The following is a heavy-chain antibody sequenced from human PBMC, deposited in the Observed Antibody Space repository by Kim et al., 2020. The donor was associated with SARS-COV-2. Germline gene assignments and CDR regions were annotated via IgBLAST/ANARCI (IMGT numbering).Heavy chain of an antibody. CDR2: IYHSGST. Sequence: SETLSLTCAVSGGSISSSNWWSWVRQPPGKGLEWIGEIYHSGSTNYNPSLKSRVTISVDKSKNQFSLKLSSVTAADTAVYYCARELYIAFPYYYYYGMDVWGQGTTVTVSS. CDR1: GGSISSSNW. V-gene: IGHV4-4*02. D-gene: IGHD2-2*02. CDR3: ARELYIAFPYYYYYGMDV. J-gene: IGHJ6*02.